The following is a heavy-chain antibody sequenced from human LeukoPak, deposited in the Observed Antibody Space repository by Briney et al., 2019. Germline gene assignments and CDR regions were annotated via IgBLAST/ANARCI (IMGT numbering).Heavy chain of an antibody. Sequence: GGSLRPACAVSGFTLSDHNMDWVRQAPGKGLEWVGRTTNKAHSYTTEYAASVKGRFTISRDDSQNSLYLQMNSLKTEDTAVYYCARAPSGLDYWVQGILVTVSS. CDR3: ARAPSGLDY. D-gene: IGHD2-15*01. J-gene: IGHJ4*02. V-gene: IGHV3-72*01. CDR2: TTNKAHSYTT. CDR1: GFTLSDHN.